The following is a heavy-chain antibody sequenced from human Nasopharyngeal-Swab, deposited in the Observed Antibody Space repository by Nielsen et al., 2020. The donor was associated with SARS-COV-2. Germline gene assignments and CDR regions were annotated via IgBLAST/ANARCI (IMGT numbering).Heavy chain of an antibody. CDR3: ARRVAGSRRAFDI. CDR2: INPNSGGT. J-gene: IGHJ3*02. D-gene: IGHD6-19*01. Sequence: WVGQAPGQGLEWMGWINPNSGGTNYAQKFQGRVTMTRDTSISTAYMELSSLRSDDTAVYYCARRVAGSRRAFDIWGQGTMVTVSS. V-gene: IGHV1-2*02.